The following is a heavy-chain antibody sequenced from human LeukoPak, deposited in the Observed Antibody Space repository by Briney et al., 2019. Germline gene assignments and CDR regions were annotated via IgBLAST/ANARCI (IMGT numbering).Heavy chain of an antibody. CDR3: ARIITVYYMDV. D-gene: IGHD3-10*01. CDR2: IYYSGST. Sequence: SETLSLTCTVSRGSISSSSYYWGWIRQPPGKGQEWIGSIYYSGSTYYNPSLKSRVTISVDTSKNQFSLKLSSVTAADTAVYYCARIITVYYMDVWGKGTTVTVSS. V-gene: IGHV4-39*01. J-gene: IGHJ6*03. CDR1: RGSISSSSYY.